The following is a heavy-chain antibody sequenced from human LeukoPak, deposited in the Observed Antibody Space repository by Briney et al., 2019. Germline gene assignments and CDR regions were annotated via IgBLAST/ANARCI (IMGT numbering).Heavy chain of an antibody. V-gene: IGHV4-4*07. CDR2: IYTSGSI. Sequence: SETLSLTCTVSGGSISSYYWSWIRQPAGKGLEWIGRIYTSGSINYNPSLKSRVTMSVDTSKNQFSLKLSSVTAADTAVYYCAGEYYYDSSGYYRWGQGTLVTVSS. CDR1: GGSISSYY. J-gene: IGHJ4*02. CDR3: AGEYYYDSSGYYR. D-gene: IGHD3-22*01.